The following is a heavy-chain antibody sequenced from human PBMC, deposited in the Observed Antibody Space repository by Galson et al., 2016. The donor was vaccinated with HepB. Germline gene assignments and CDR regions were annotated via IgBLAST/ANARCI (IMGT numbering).Heavy chain of an antibody. CDR3: ARDDSGYDLSVVSDAFDI. J-gene: IGHJ3*02. V-gene: IGHV1-69*06. CDR2: IITIFGTA. Sequence: SVKVSCKASGGTFSSYAISWVRQAPGQGLEWMGGIITIFGTANYAQKFQGRVTITADTSTSTAYMELSSLRSEDTAVYYCARDDSGYDLSVVSDAFDIWGQGTMVTVSS. CDR1: GGTFSSYA. D-gene: IGHD5-12*01.